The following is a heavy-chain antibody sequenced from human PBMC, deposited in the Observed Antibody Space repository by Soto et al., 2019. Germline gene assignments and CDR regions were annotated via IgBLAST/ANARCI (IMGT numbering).Heavy chain of an antibody. V-gene: IGHV1-18*01. J-gene: IGHJ5*02. CDR3: AGDLIAIRRGGFDP. D-gene: IGHD3-22*01. CDR2: ISAYNGNT. Sequence: QVQLVQSGAEVKKPGASVKVSCKASGYTFTTYGINWVRQAPGQGLEWMGWISAYNGNTNYAQKLQGRVTMTTDTSTSKAYMGLRSLRPDDTAVYYCAGDLIAIRRGGFDPGGEETLVTVSS. CDR1: GYTFTTYG.